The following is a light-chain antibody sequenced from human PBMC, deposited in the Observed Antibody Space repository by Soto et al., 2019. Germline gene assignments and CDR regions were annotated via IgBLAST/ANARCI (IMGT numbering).Light chain of an antibody. J-gene: IGLJ1*01. V-gene: IGLV2-8*01. CDR2: DVS. CDR1: SSDVGAYNF. Sequence: QSVLTQPPSASGSPGQSVAISCTGTSSDVGAYNFVSWYQQHPGKAPKLMIYDVSKRPSGVPDRFSGSKSGNTASLTVSGLQAEDEADYYCTSYTASSIYVFGPGTKLTVL. CDR3: TSYTASSIYV.